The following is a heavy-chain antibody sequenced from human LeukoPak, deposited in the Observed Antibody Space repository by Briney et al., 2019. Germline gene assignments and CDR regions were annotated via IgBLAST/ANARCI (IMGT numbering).Heavy chain of an antibody. D-gene: IGHD2-2*01. CDR2: IGYDGSNK. Sequence: GGSLRLSRAASGFTLSTYGMHWVRQAPGKGLEWVAFIGYDGSNKWYAGSVKGRFTISRDNSKNTLYLQMNSLRAEDTAVYYCAKDPGYQPPGYYMDVWGKGTTVTVSS. CDR3: AKDPGYQPPGYYMDV. J-gene: IGHJ6*03. V-gene: IGHV3-30*02. CDR1: GFTLSTYG.